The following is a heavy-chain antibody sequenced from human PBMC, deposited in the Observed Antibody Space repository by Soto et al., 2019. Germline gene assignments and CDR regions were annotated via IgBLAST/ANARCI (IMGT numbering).Heavy chain of an antibody. CDR3: ARVSIKLPAGNDAFDI. CDR1: GFTLSSYW. V-gene: IGHV3-7*01. CDR2: TRQDGGQS. D-gene: IGHD2-15*01. J-gene: IGHJ3*02. Sequence: PGGSLRLSCEASGFTLSSYWMSWIRQAPGKGLEWVANTRQDGGQSYLVDSVQGRFTISRDNAKNSVYLQMNSLRAEDTAVYYCARVSIKLPAGNDAFDIWGQGTMVTVSS.